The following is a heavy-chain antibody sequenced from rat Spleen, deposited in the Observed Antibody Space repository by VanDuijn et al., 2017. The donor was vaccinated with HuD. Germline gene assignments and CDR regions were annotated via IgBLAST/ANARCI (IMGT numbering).Heavy chain of an antibody. CDR3: AAWGAGYFDF. V-gene: IGHV5-50*01. J-gene: IGHJ1*01. CDR2: IYYDSSKM. CDR1: GFTFSDYY. Sequence: EVQLVESGGGLVQPGRSLKLSCAASGFTFSDYYMAWVRQAPKKGLEWIAMIYYDSSKMYYADTVKGRFTISRDNSKNTLYLEMNSLRSEDTAMYYCAAWGAGYFDFWGPGTMVTVSS. D-gene: IGHD5-1*01.